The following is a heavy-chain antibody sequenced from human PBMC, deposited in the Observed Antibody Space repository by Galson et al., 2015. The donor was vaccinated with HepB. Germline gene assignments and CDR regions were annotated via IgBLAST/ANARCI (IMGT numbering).Heavy chain of an antibody. V-gene: IGHV6-1*01. CDR3: AIPGVGPFDY. Sequence: CAISGDSVSSNSAAWNWIRQSPSRGLEWLGRTYYRSKWYNDYAVSVKSRITINPDTSKNQFSLKLSSVTAADTAVYYCAIPGVGPFDYWGQGTLVTVSS. D-gene: IGHD3-3*01. CDR1: GDSVSSNSAA. J-gene: IGHJ4*02. CDR2: TYYRSKWYN.